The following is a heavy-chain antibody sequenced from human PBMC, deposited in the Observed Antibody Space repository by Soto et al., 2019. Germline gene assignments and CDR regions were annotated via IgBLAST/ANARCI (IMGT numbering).Heavy chain of an antibody. Sequence: EVQLVESGGGLVKPGGSLRLSCAASGFTFSNAWMSWVRQAPGKGLEWVGRIKRKTDGGTTDYAAPVKGRFTISRDASTNTSYLLMYSLITDYRPAYYCTTGIVVLIPSVVDVWGQGTTVTVSS. CDR1: GFTFSNAW. V-gene: IGHV3-15*01. CDR3: TTGIVVLIPSVVDV. CDR2: IKRKTDGGTT. J-gene: IGHJ6*02. D-gene: IGHD3-16*01.